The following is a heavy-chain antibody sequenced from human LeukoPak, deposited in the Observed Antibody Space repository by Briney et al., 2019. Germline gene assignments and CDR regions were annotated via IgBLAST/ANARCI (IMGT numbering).Heavy chain of an antibody. Sequence: SETLSLTCTVSGVSISSSNSYWGWIRQPPGKGLEWIGSIYYSGNTYYNASLKSQVSISIDTSKNQFSLKLSSVTAADTAVYYCARDSTGRYYGSGSYRWFDPWGQGTLVTVSS. D-gene: IGHD3-10*01. CDR3: ARDSTGRYYGSGSYRWFDP. CDR2: IYYSGNT. V-gene: IGHV4-39*07. CDR1: GVSISSSNSY. J-gene: IGHJ5*02.